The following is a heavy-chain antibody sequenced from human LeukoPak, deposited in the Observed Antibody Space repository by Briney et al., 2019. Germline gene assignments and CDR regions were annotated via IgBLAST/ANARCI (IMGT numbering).Heavy chain of an antibody. CDR3: ARVDTATEDY. CDR2: IFPDDSDT. CDR1: GYSFTSYW. J-gene: IGHJ4*02. D-gene: IGHD5-18*01. Sequence: GESLKISCKGSGYSFTSYWVVWVRQMPGKGLEGMGIIFPDDSDTRYSPSCQGNVTISVDKSINTAYLQWSSLKDSDTAMYYCARVDTATEDYWGQETMVTVSS. V-gene: IGHV5-51*01.